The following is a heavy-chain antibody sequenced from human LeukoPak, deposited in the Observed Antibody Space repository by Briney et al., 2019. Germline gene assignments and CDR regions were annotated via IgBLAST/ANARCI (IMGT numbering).Heavy chain of an antibody. CDR2: IKKDGSEK. D-gene: IGHD4-17*01. CDR1: GFTFSDYY. Sequence: GGSLRLSCAASGFTFSDYYMSWIRQAPGKGLEWVANIKKDGSEKYYVDSVKGRFTISRDNAKNSLYLQMNSLRAEDTAVYYCARALEVDYGDYGWTDYWGQGTLVTVSS. V-gene: IGHV3-7*01. CDR3: ARALEVDYGDYGWTDY. J-gene: IGHJ4*02.